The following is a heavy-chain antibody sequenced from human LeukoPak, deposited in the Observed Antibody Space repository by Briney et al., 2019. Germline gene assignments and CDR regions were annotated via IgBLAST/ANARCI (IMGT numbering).Heavy chain of an antibody. V-gene: IGHV3-74*01. CDR3: AKEGPGGYTDY. CDR2: INADGSRT. J-gene: IGHJ4*02. Sequence: PGRSLRLSCAASGFTFSSYWMHWVRQAPGKGLGWVSRINADGSRTVYADSVEGRFTISRDNAKNTLYLQMNSLRVEDTAIYYCAKEGPGGYTDYWGQGTLVTVSS. D-gene: IGHD2-2*02. CDR1: GFTFSSYW.